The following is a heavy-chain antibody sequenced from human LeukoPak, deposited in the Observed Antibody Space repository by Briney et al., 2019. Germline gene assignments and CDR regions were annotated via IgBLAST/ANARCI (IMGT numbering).Heavy chain of an antibody. CDR1: GFTFSSYA. CDR2: ISGGGAGT. J-gene: IGHJ4*02. CDR3: AKRGISEDRFFDY. V-gene: IGHV3-23*01. Sequence: PGGSPRLSCAATGFTFSSYAMGWVRQAPGKGLEWVSTISGGGAGTYYTDSVKGRFTISRDNSKNTLYLQMNSLRAKDTAVYFCAKRGISEDRFFDYWGQGTLVTVSS. D-gene: IGHD2-15*01.